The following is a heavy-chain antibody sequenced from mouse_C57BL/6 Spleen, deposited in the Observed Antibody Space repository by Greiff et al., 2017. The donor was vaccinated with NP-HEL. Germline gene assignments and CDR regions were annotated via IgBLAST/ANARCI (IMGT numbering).Heavy chain of an antibody. CDR2: IDPSDSYT. D-gene: IGHD1-1*01. J-gene: IGHJ2*01. CDR3: ARSGVTTVVGTYFDY. Sequence: VQLQQSGAELVKPGASVKLSCKASGYTFTSYWMQWVKQRPGQGLEWIGEIDPSDSYTNYNQKFKGKATLTVDTSSSTAYMQLSSLTSEDSAVYYCARSGVTTVVGTYFDYWGQGTTLTVSS. V-gene: IGHV1-50*01. CDR1: GYTFTSYW.